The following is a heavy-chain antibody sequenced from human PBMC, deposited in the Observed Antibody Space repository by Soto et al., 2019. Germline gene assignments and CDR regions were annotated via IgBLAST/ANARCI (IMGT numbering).Heavy chain of an antibody. D-gene: IGHD1-26*01. CDR3: ARGGGTADY. CDR2: IYYSGST. CDR1: GGSISSYY. V-gene: IGHV4-59*08. Sequence: QVQLQKSGPGLVKPSETLSLTCTVSGGSISSYYCSWIRQPPGKGLEWIGYIYYSGSTNYNPSLKRRVTKSVDTSKNQFSLKLSSVTAADTAVYSCARGGGTADYWGQGTLVTVSP. J-gene: IGHJ4*02.